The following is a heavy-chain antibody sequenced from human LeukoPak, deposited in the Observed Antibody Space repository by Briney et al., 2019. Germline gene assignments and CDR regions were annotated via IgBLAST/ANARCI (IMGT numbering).Heavy chain of an antibody. CDR3: AKVEVRGIAAAAHYYGMDV. CDR2: INRDGSST. Sequence: GGSLRLSCAASGITFSTDWMHWVRQAPGKGLVWVPRINRDGSSTRYADSVKGRFTISRDNAKNTLYLQMNSLRAEDTAVYYCAKVEVRGIAAAAHYYGMDVWGQGTTVTVSS. CDR1: GITFSTDW. V-gene: IGHV3-74*01. J-gene: IGHJ6*02. D-gene: IGHD6-13*01.